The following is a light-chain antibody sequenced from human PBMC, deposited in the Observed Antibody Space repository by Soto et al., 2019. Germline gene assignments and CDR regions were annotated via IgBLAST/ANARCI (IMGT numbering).Light chain of an antibody. CDR1: SSDVGGYNY. Sequence: QSVLTQPASVSGSPGQSITISCTGTSSDVGGYNYVSWYQQHPGKAPKLIIYEVSNRPSGVSNRFSGSKSGNTASLTISGLQAEDEADYYCNSYTCSTTLVFGGGTKPTVL. J-gene: IGLJ3*02. CDR3: NSYTCSTTLV. CDR2: EVS. V-gene: IGLV2-14*01.